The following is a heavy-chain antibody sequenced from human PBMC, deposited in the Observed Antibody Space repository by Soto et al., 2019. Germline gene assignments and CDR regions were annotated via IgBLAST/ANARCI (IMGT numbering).Heavy chain of an antibody. J-gene: IGHJ6*03. V-gene: IGHV3-64*01. D-gene: IGHD4-17*01. CDR1: GFTFSSYA. CDR3: ARALTPSTVTAGGYYYYYMDV. Sequence: GGSLRLSCAASGFTFSSYAMHWVRQAPGKGLEYVSAISSNGGSTYYANSVKGRFTISRDNSKNTLYLQMGSLRAEDMAVYYCARALTPSTVTAGGYYYYYMDVWGKGTTVTVSS. CDR2: ISSNGGST.